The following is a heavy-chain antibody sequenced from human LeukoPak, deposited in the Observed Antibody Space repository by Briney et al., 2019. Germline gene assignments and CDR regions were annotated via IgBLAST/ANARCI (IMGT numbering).Heavy chain of an antibody. CDR1: GGSFSGYY. Sequence: SETLSLTCAVYGGSFSGYYWSWIRQPPGKGLEWIGEINHSGSTNYNPSLKSRVTISVDTSKNQFSLKLSSVTAADTAVYYCARRGSGWYYFDYWGQGTLVTVSS. V-gene: IGHV4-34*01. CDR2: INHSGST. D-gene: IGHD6-19*01. J-gene: IGHJ4*02. CDR3: ARRGSGWYYFDY.